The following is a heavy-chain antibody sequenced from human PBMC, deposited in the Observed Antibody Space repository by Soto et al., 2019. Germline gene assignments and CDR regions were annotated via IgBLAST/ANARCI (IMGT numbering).Heavy chain of an antibody. CDR1: GGSISSSTYY. V-gene: IGHV4-39*01. D-gene: IGHD1-1*01. J-gene: IGHJ4*02. Sequence: QLQLQESGPGLVKPSETLSLTCTVSGGSISSSTYYWGWIRQSPGKGLEWIGSTFYSGSTYFNPSFKSRVTISVDTSKNQFSLKLSSVTVADTAIYYCASLSYEQLWWGQGTLVTVSS. CDR3: ASLSYEQLW. CDR2: TFYSGST.